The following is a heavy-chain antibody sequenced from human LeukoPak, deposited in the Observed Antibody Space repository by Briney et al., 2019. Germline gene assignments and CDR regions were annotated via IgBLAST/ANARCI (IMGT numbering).Heavy chain of an antibody. V-gene: IGHV4-59*08. CDR2: IHYTGST. CDR1: DGSINNYY. D-gene: IGHD3-3*01. CDR3: ARPQEEGKEWLPFDY. Sequence: MASETLSLTCTVSDGSINNYYWSWIRQPPGKRLEWIGYIHYTGSTNYNPSLKSRVTISVDTSKNQFSLKLTSVTAADTAVYYCARPQEEGKEWLPFDYWGQGALVTVSS. J-gene: IGHJ4*02.